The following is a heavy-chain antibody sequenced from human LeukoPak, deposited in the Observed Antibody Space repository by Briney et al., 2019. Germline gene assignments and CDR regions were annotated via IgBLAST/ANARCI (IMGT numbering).Heavy chain of an antibody. J-gene: IGHJ4*01. D-gene: IGHD6-25*01. V-gene: IGHV4-39*01. CDR1: SGSISTSSYC. Sequence: SSETLSLTCTVSSGSISTSSYCWGWIRQPPGKGLEWIGSISYSGTTYYNPSLKSRVTISVDTSNNQFSLRLTSVTAADTAVYFCARHPSSAWHADYWGHGTLVTASS. CDR2: ISYSGTT. CDR3: ARHPSSAWHADY.